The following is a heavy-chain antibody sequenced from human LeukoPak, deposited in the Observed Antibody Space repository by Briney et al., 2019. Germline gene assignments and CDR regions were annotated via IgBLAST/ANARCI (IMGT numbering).Heavy chain of an antibody. CDR3: AKEEKAVASGGGIDY. J-gene: IGHJ4*02. V-gene: IGHV3-23*01. CDR2: ISTSSGCT. D-gene: IGHD6-19*01. Sequence: GGSLRLSCAASGFTFSSYAMSWVRQAPGKGLEWVSAISTSSGCTYYADSVKGRLTVSRDNSKSTLYLQLKTLRAEDTAIYYCAKEEKAVASGGGIDYWGQGTLVTVSS. CDR1: GFTFSSYA.